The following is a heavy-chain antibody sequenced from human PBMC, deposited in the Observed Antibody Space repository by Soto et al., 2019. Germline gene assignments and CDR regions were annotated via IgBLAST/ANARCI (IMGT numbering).Heavy chain of an antibody. J-gene: IGHJ5*02. CDR1: GFSLSTSEVG. Sequence: QITVKESGPTLVKPTQTLTLSCTFSGFSLSTSEVGVAWIRQPPGKALEWLALLYWNDDNRYSPSLKTRLTITKDTSKTQVILTMINMDPVDTATYYCVHTSGWQHTTWGQGTLVTVSS. D-gene: IGHD1-1*01. CDR2: LYWNDDN. V-gene: IGHV2-5*01. CDR3: VHTSGWQHTT.